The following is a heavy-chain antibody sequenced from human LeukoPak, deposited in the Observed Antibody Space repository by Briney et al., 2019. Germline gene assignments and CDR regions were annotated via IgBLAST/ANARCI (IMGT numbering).Heavy chain of an antibody. V-gene: IGHV1-46*01. CDR3: ARDFGYGDYAFDY. CDR1: GYTFTSYY. Sequence: ASVKVSCKASGYTFTSYYMHWVRQAPGQGLEWMGIINPSGGSTSYAQKFQGRVTMTRDTSISTAYMELSRLTSDDTAVYYCARDFGYGDYAFDYWGQGTLVTVSS. D-gene: IGHD4-17*01. CDR2: INPSGGST. J-gene: IGHJ4*02.